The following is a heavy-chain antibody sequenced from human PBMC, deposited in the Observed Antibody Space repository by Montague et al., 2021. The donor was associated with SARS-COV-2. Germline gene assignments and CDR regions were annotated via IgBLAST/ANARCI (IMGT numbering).Heavy chain of an antibody. CDR3: ARDSGLGGYYYYYGMDV. D-gene: IGHD3-16*01. J-gene: IGHJ6*02. CDR2: IYRGGSR. Sequence: SLRLSCAASGFSVSRNFMNWVRQAPGKGLEWVSVIYRGGSRYYADSVRGRFTISRDTSKNTLYLQMNSLRAEDTAVYYCARDSGLGGYYYYYGMDVWGQGTTVTVSS. CDR1: GFSVSRNF. V-gene: IGHV3-53*01.